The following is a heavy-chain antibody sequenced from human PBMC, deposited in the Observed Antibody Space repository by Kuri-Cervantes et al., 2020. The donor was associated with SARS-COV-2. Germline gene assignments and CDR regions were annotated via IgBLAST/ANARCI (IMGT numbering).Heavy chain of an antibody. CDR2: IIPMFDSL. CDR3: AREGGPYNWNFRVFG. J-gene: IGHJ4*02. CDR1: GGTLRNYA. D-gene: IGHD1-7*01. V-gene: IGHV1-69*05. Sequence: SVKVSCKASGGTLRNYAISWVRQATGQGLEWMGGIIPMFDSLNYAQKFQGRVTLTTDESTSTAYMELSSLTSEDTAVYYCAREGGPYNWNFRVFGWGQGTVVTVSS.